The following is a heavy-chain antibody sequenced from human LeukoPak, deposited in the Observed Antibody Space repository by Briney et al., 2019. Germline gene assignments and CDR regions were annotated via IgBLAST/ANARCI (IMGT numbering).Heavy chain of an antibody. CDR2: INSDETRT. CDR1: GFTFSNYW. CDR3: ARDHNGMDV. J-gene: IGHJ6*02. Sequence: GGSLRLSCAASGFTFSNYWMHWVRQAPGKGLVWVSQINSDETRTRYADSVKGRFTISRENAKNSLYLQMNSLRAGDTAVYYCARDHNGMDVWGQGTTVTVSS. V-gene: IGHV3-74*01.